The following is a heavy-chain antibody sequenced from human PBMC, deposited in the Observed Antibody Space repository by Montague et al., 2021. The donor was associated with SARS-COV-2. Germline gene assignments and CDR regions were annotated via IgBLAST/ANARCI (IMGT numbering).Heavy chain of an antibody. V-gene: IGHV4-59*01. Sequence: SETLSLTCTVSGGSITGYYWSWLRRSPGKGLEWIAYIYDGGAVNYNPSLGSRVTISTDTSKNQLSPKVNSVTAADTAVYYCVRDHPYGGPRGAYDIWGQGTMVNVSS. J-gene: IGHJ3*02. CDR3: VRDHPYGGPRGAYDI. CDR2: IYDGGAV. CDR1: GGSITGYY. D-gene: IGHD4-23*01.